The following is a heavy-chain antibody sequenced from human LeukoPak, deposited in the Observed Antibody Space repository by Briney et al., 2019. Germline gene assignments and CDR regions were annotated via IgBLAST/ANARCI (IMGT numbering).Heavy chain of an antibody. Sequence: PGGSLRLSCAASGFTFSSYAMSWVRQAPGKGLEWVSAISGSGGSTYYADSVKGRFTISRDNSRNSLYLQMNSLRAEDTAIYFCALRGGQPDPFDYWGQGTLVTVSS. D-gene: IGHD3-10*01. J-gene: IGHJ4*02. CDR3: ALRGGQPDPFDY. V-gene: IGHV3-23*01. CDR2: ISGSGGST. CDR1: GFTFSSYA.